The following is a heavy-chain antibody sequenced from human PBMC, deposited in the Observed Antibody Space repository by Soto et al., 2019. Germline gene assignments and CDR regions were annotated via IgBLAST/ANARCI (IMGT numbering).Heavy chain of an antibody. D-gene: IGHD4-17*01. CDR1: GGSFSGYY. CDR2: INHSGST. Sequence: SETLSLTCAVYGGSFSGYYWSWIRQPPGKGLEWIGEINHSGSTNYNPSLKSRVTISVDTSKNQFSLKLSSVTAADTAVYYCARPVGLYGDYGWGYFDYWGQGTLVTVSS. CDR3: ARPVGLYGDYGWGYFDY. J-gene: IGHJ4*02. V-gene: IGHV4-34*01.